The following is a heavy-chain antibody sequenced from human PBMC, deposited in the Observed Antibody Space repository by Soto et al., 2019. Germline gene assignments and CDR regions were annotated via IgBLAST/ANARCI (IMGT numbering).Heavy chain of an antibody. D-gene: IGHD4-4*01. CDR2: IYYSGST. Sequence: SETLSLTCTFSVGSVSSGSYYWSWIRQPPGKGLEWIGYIYYSGSTNYNPSLKSRVTISIDTSKNQFSLKLSSVTAADTAVYYCARADYSIDYWGQGSLVTVSS. CDR3: ARADYSIDY. J-gene: IGHJ4*02. CDR1: VGSVSSGSYY. V-gene: IGHV4-61*01.